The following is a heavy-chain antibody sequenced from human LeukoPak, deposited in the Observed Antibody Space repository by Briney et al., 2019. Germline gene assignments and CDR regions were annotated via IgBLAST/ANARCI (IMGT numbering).Heavy chain of an antibody. CDR2: IKPDGSEL. CDR1: GFTFSNYW. CDR3: ARDLDY. V-gene: IGHV3-7*04. J-gene: IGHJ4*02. Sequence: GGSLRLSCAASGFTFSNYWMTWVRQAPGKGLEWVATIKPDGSELYYLDSVKGRLTISRDNAKDSLYLQMNSLRAEDTAVYYCARDLDYWGQGTLVTVSS.